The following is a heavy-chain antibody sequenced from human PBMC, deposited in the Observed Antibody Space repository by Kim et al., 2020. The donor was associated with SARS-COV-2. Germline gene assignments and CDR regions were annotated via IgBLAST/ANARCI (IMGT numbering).Heavy chain of an antibody. CDR2: TI. V-gene: IGHV3-48*01. D-gene: IGHD2-8*01. J-gene: IGHJ3*02. Sequence: TIYCADSVKGRFTISRDNAKNSLYLQMSSLRIEDTAVYYCARSVSGSFDIWGLGTMVIVSS. CDR3: ARSVSGSFDI.